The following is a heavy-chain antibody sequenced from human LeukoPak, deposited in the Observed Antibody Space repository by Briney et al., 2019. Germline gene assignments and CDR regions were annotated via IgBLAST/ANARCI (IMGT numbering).Heavy chain of an antibody. CDR3: AKDRGYRGAYYRFDS. Sequence: PGGSLRLSCAASGFTFSSYAMSWVRQAPVSGLEWVSSINIGGGTTYYADSVKGRFTISRDKSKNTLYLQMNSLRAEDTAVYFCAKDRGYRGAYYRFDSWGQGTLVTVSS. J-gene: IGHJ4*02. D-gene: IGHD1-26*01. CDR1: GFTFSSYA. V-gene: IGHV3-23*01. CDR2: INIGGGTT.